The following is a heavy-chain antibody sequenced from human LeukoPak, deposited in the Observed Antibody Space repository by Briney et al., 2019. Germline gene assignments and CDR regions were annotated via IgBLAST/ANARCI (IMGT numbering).Heavy chain of an antibody. J-gene: IGHJ5*02. V-gene: IGHV3-21*01. D-gene: IGHD2-2*02. CDR3: ARTHCSSTSCYSHNWFDP. CDR1: GFTFSSYS. Sequence: GGSLRLSCAASGFTFSSYSMNWVRQAPGKGLEWVSSISSSSSYIYYADSVKGRFTISRDNAKNSLYLQMNSLRAEDTAVYYCARTHCSSTSCYSHNWFDPWGQGTPVTVSS. CDR2: ISSSSSYI.